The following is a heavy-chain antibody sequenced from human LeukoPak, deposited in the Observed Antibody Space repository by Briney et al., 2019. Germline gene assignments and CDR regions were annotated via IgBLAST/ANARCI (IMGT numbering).Heavy chain of an antibody. CDR1: GFTFSNAW. D-gene: IGHD3-22*01. CDR3: TTDGPGYYYDSSGSPPL. CDR2: IKSKTDGGTT. V-gene: IGHV3-15*01. Sequence: PGGSLRLSCAASGFTFSNAWMSWVRQAPGKGLEWVGRIKSKTDGGTTDYAAPVKGRFTISRDDSENTLYLQMNSLKTEDTAVYYCTTDGPGYYYDSSGSPPLWGQGTLVTVSS. J-gene: IGHJ4*02.